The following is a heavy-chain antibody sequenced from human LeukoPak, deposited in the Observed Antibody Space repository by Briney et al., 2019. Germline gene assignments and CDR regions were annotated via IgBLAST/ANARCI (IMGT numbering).Heavy chain of an antibody. J-gene: IGHJ4*02. D-gene: IGHD5-18*01. CDR1: GYTFTGYN. CDR2: INPNSGGT. V-gene: IGHV1-2*02. CDR3: ARTAPHTPMVTNLDC. Sequence: ASVKVSCKSSGYTFTGYNMNWVRQAPGQGLEWMGCINPNSGGTKYAQKFQGRVTMTRDTSIRTAYMELSRLRSDDTAVYYCARTAPHTPMVTNLDCWGQGTLVTVSS.